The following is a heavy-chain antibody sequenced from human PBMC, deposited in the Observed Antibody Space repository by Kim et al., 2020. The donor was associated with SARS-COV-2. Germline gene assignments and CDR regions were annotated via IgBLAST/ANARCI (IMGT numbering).Heavy chain of an antibody. Sequence: GGSLRLSCAASGFTFSSYAMHWVRQAPGKGLEWVAVISYDGSNKYYADSVKGRFTISRDNSKNTLYLQMNSLRAEDTAVYYCARAGGVWSGYYTHFDYWGQGTLVTVSS. J-gene: IGHJ4*02. CDR1: GFTFSSYA. V-gene: IGHV3-30-3*01. D-gene: IGHD3-3*01. CDR3: ARAGGVWSGYYTHFDY. CDR2: ISYDGSNK.